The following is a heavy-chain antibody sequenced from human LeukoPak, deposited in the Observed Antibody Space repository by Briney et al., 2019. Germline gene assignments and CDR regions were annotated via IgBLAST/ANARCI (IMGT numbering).Heavy chain of an antibody. CDR3: ARDYAMVRGIFDY. CDR1: GFTFSSYG. Sequence: PGRSLRLSCAASGFTFSSYGMHWVRQAPGKGLEWVAVIWYDGSNKYYADSGKGRFTISRDNSKNTLYLQMNSLRAEDTAVYYCARDYAMVRGIFDYWGQGTLVTVSS. V-gene: IGHV3-33*01. CDR2: IWYDGSNK. J-gene: IGHJ4*02. D-gene: IGHD3-10*01.